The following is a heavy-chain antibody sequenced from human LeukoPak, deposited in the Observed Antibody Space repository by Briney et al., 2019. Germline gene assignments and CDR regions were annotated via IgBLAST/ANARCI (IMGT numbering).Heavy chain of an antibody. CDR1: GFTFSDYY. D-gene: IGHD3-22*01. J-gene: IGHJ3*02. CDR3: ARPAYDSGPRGGNDAFDI. CDR2: ISSSGSTI. Sequence: PGGSLRLSCAASGFTFSDYYMSWIRQAPGKGLEWVSYISSSGSTIYYADSVKGRFTISRDNAKNTLYLQMNSLRAEDTAVYYCARPAYDSGPRGGNDAFDIWGQGTMVTVSS. V-gene: IGHV3-11*04.